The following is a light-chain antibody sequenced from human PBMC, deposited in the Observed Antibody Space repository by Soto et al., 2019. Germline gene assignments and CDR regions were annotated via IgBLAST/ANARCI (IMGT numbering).Light chain of an antibody. V-gene: IGKV1-39*01. Sequence: DMQKTQSLSSMSTSIRDTVTXTCRASQGITTFLNWYQQKPGKGPRLRIYAASRVQSGVPARFSGTGAETGFTLTITSLQPKHFRIYYCPQSYATVRTVGGGRKV. CDR2: AAS. CDR1: QGITTF. J-gene: IGKJ4*01. CDR3: PQSYATVRT.